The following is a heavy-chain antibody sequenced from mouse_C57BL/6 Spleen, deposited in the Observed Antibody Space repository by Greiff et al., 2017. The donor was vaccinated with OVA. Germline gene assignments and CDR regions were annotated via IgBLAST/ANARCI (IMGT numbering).Heavy chain of an antibody. CDR1: GYSFTDYN. CDR2: INPNYGTT. CDR3: ARGGGQGYALDY. Sequence: VQLQQSGPELVKPGASVKISCKASGYSFTDYNMNWVKQSNGKSLEWIGVINPNYGTTSYNPKFKGKATLTVDKSASTAFMQLNSLTSEDSAVYYCARGGGQGYALDYWGRGTSVTVSS. D-gene: IGHD1-1*02. V-gene: IGHV1-39*01. J-gene: IGHJ4*01.